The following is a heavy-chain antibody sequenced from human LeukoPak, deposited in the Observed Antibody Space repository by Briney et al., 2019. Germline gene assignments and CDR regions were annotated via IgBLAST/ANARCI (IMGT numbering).Heavy chain of an antibody. CDR1: GGSITSSSYY. V-gene: IGHV4-39*07. Sequence: PSETLSLTCTISGGSITSSSYYWSWLRQSPGKGLEWIVTIYHTGRTYHNPSLKSRVTVSVDTSKNQFSLKLSSVTAADTAVYYCARDAAGFDYWGQGTLVTVSS. D-gene: IGHD6-25*01. CDR3: ARDAAGFDY. J-gene: IGHJ4*02. CDR2: IYHTGRT.